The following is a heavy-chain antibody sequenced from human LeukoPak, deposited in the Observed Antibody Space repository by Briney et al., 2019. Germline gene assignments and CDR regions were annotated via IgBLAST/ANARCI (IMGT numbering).Heavy chain of an antibody. D-gene: IGHD3-16*01. CDR3: AKGDYFDY. V-gene: IGHV3-7*01. J-gene: IGHJ4*02. CDR2: IKEDGSEK. CDR1: GFTFSTSW. Sequence: GGSLRLSCAASGFTFSTSWMSWVRQAPGKGLEWVANIKEDGSEKWYMDSVKGRFTISRDNAKSSLYLQMNSLRAEDTAVFYCAKGDYFDYWGQGTLVTVSS.